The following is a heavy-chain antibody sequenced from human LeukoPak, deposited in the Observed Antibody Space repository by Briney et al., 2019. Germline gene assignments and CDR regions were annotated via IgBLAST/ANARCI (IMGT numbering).Heavy chain of an antibody. D-gene: IGHD1-1*01. CDR3: AREGGPTGGAQDY. CDR1: GGTFSSYA. CDR2: IIPIFGTA. J-gene: IGHJ4*02. V-gene: IGHV1-69*13. Sequence: GASVKVSCKASGGTFSSYAISWVRQAPGQGLEWMGGIIPIFGTANYAQKFQGRVTITADESTSTAYMELSSLRSEDTAAYYCAREGGPTGGAQDYWGQGTLVTVSS.